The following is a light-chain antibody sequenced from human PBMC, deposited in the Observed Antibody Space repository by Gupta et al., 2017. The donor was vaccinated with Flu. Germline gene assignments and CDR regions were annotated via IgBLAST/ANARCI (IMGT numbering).Light chain of an antibody. Sequence: TVTISCTRSGGSIATYYVQWYQQRPGSSPTTMIYEDNERRSGVPGRFSGSIDSSSNTASLTISGLKTEDEAYYYCQFYNSTNVVFGGGTRLTVL. CDR1: GGSIATYY. J-gene: IGLJ2*01. CDR2: EDN. CDR3: QFYNSTNVV. V-gene: IGLV6-57*01.